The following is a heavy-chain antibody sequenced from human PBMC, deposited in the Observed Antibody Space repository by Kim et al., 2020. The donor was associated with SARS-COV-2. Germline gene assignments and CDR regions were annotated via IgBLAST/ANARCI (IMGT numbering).Heavy chain of an antibody. Sequence: GGSLRLSCAASGFTFNNHGMNWVRQAPGKGLEWVSAISDSGASTSYADSAKGRFTISRDNSKNTLYLQMNSLRADDTAVYYCAKETGNQYYFDYWGQGTLVTVSS. CDR2: ISDSGAST. D-gene: IGHD1-1*01. J-gene: IGHJ4*02. CDR3: AKETGNQYYFDY. V-gene: IGHV3-23*01. CDR1: GFTFNNHG.